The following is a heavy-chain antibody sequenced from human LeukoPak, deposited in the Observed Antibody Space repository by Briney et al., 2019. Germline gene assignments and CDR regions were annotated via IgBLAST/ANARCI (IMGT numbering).Heavy chain of an antibody. CDR2: ISGSGGST. V-gene: IGHV3-23*01. Sequence: GGSLLLSCAASGFTFSGYAMTWVRQAPGKGLEWVSAISGSGGSTYYADSVKGRFTISRDNAKNSLYLQMNSLRAEDTAVYYCAREMVRGVLSYWGQGTLVTVSS. J-gene: IGHJ4*02. CDR1: GFTFSGYA. CDR3: AREMVRGVLSY. D-gene: IGHD3-10*01.